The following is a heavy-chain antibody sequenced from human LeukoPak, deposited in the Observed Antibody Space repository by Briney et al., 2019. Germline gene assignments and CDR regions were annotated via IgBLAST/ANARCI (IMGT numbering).Heavy chain of an antibody. CDR1: GYTFTSYY. D-gene: IGHD2-15*01. CDR2: INPSGGRT. Sequence: EASVKVSCKASGYTFTSYYMHWVRQAPGQGLEWMGLINPSGGRTTYAQKLQGRVTMTTDTSTSTAYMELRSLRSDDTAVYYCARDTGYCSGGSCYSSEYFQHWGQGTLVTVSS. V-gene: IGHV1-46*01. J-gene: IGHJ1*01. CDR3: ARDTGYCSGGSCYSSEYFQH.